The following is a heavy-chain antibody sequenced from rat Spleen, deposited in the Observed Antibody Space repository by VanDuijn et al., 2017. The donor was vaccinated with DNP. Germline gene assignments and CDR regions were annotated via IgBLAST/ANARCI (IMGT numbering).Heavy chain of an antibody. CDR2: ISYDGGST. D-gene: IGHD1-11*01. CDR3: ARWTTGQYFDY. CDR1: GFTFSDYY. Sequence: EVQLVESGGDLVQPGRSLKLSCAASGFTFSDYYMAWVRQAPTKGLELVAYISYDGGSTYYGDSVKGRFTISRDKAKSTLYLQMNSLRSEDMATYYCARWTTGQYFDYWGQGVMVTVSS. J-gene: IGHJ2*01. V-gene: IGHV5-22*01.